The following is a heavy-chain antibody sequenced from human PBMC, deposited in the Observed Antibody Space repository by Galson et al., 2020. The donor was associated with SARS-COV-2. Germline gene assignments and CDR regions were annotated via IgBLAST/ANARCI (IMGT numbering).Heavy chain of an antibody. Sequence: ASVKVPCKASGYTFTSYDINWVRQATGQGLEWKGWMNPNSGKTGYAQKFQGRVTMTRNTSISTAYMELSSLRSEDTAVYYCARGLYSSRGCPKRGWYFDLWGRGTLVTGSS. CDR1: GYTFTSYD. J-gene: IGHJ2*01. CDR2: MNPNSGKT. D-gene: IGHD6-13*01. V-gene: IGHV1-8*01. CDR3: ARGLYSSRGCPKRGWYFDL.